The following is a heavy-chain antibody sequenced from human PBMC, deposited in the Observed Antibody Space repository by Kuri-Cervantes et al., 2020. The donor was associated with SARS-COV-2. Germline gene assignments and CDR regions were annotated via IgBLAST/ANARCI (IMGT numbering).Heavy chain of an antibody. CDR3: AREKHLWPDSGHNWFDP. V-gene: IGHV4-61*02. D-gene: IGHD5-18*01. CDR1: GGSISSGDYY. J-gene: IGHJ5*02. Sequence: LRLSCTVSGGSISSGDYYWNWIRQPAGKGLEWIGRIYSAGDSNYNPSLKSRVTISLDMPKNQFSLKLTSVTAADTAVYYCAREKHLWPDSGHNWFDPWGQGTLVTVSS. CDR2: IYSAGDS.